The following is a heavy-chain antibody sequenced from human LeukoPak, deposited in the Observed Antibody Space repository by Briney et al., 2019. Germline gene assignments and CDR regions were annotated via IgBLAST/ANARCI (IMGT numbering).Heavy chain of an antibody. Sequence: PSETLSLTCTVSGGSISSSSYYWGWIRQPPGKGLVWIGRIYYSGSTYYPASLKSRGTISVDSSKNQFSLKLSSVTAADTAVYYCARHETVGATIDYWGQGTLVTVSS. CDR2: IYYSGST. V-gene: IGHV4-39*01. CDR1: GGSISSSSYY. D-gene: IGHD1-26*01. CDR3: ARHETVGATIDY. J-gene: IGHJ4*02.